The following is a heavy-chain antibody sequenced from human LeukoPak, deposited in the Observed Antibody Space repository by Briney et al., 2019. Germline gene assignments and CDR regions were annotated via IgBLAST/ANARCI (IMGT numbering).Heavy chain of an antibody. CDR3: ARDSEVVVTAPDAFDI. V-gene: IGHV1-2*02. D-gene: IGHD2-21*02. CDR1: GYTFTSYY. Sequence: ASVKVSCKASGYTFTSYYMHWVRQAPGQGLEWMGWINPNSGGTNYAQKFQGRVTMTRDTSISTAYMELSRLRSDDTAVYYCARDSEVVVTAPDAFDIWGQGTMVTVSS. CDR2: INPNSGGT. J-gene: IGHJ3*02.